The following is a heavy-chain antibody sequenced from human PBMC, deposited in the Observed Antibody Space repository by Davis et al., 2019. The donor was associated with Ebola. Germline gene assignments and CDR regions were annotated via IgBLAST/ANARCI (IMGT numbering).Heavy chain of an antibody. Sequence: PGGSLRLSCTVSGGSISSGGYYWSWIRQHPGKGLEWIGYIYYSGSTNYNPSLKSRVTISVDTSKNQFSLKLSSVTAADTAVYYCARDQGYGRFDPWGQGTLVTVSS. D-gene: IGHD4-17*01. V-gene: IGHV4-61*08. CDR1: GGSISSGGYY. CDR2: IYYSGST. J-gene: IGHJ5*02. CDR3: ARDQGYGRFDP.